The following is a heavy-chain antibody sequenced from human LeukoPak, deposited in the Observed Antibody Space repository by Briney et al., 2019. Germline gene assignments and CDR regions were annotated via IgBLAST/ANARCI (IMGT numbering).Heavy chain of an antibody. J-gene: IGHJ4*02. D-gene: IGHD5-18*01. V-gene: IGHV3-7*01. Sequence: GGSLRLSCAASGFTFSSYWMSWVRQAPGKGLEWVANIKQDGSEKYYVDSVKGRFTISRDNAKNSLYLQMNSLRAEDTAVYYRARKSRIQLFRGVPPAVDYWGQGTLVTVSS. CDR2: IKQDGSEK. CDR3: ARKSRIQLFRGVPPAVDY. CDR1: GFTFSSYW.